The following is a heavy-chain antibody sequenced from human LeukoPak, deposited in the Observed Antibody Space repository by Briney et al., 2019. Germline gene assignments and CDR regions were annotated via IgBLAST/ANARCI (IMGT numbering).Heavy chain of an antibody. J-gene: IGHJ4*02. CDR2: IIPIFGTA. CDR3: ARDFYYDSSGLR. CDR1: GGTFSSYA. V-gene: IGHV1-69*05. Sequence: ASVKVSCKXSGGTFSSYAISWVRQAPGQGLEWMGRIIPIFGTANYAQKFQGRVTITTDESTSTAYMELSSLRSEDTAVYYCARDFYYDSSGLRWGQGTLVTVSS. D-gene: IGHD3-22*01.